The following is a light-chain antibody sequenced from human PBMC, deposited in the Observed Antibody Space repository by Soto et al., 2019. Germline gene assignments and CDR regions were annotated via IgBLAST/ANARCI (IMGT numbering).Light chain of an antibody. CDR1: QSVSSY. V-gene: IGKV3-20*01. J-gene: IGKJ1*01. Sequence: EIVLPQSPATLSLSPGERATLSCRASQSVSSYLAWYQQKPGQAPRLLIYDASNRATGIPDRFSGSGSGTDFTLTISRLEPEDFAVFYCQQYGTSPPTFGQGTKVDIK. CDR3: QQYGTSPPT. CDR2: DAS.